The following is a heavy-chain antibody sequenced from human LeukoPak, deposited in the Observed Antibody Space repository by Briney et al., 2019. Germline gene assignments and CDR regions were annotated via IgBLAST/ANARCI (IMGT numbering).Heavy chain of an antibody. J-gene: IGHJ4*02. CDR3: ARVSCSGGSCYEFDF. D-gene: IGHD2-15*01. Sequence: GASVKVSCKAAGYTFTNYDMQWVGQAPGQGLEGMGIINPRDGSTSYAQKFQGRVSVTRDTSTSTVYMELSSLRSEDTAVYYCARVSCSGGSCYEFDFWGQGTLVTVSS. V-gene: IGHV1-46*03. CDR1: GYTFTNYD. CDR2: INPRDGST.